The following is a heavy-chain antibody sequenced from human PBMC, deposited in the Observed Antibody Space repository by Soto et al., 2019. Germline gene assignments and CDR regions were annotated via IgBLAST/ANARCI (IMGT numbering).Heavy chain of an antibody. V-gene: IGHV1-18*04. CDR3: ARVSSSIVVVPDYGMDV. CDR1: GYTFISHG. Sequence: QVQLLQSGVEVKKPGASVKVSCKASGYTFISHGISWVRQAPGQGLEWMGWISGKNGNTNYAQKLQGRVTLTTDTSTSTAYMELRSLRSDDTDVYYCARVSSSIVVVPDYGMDVWGQRTTVTVSS. CDR2: ISGKNGNT. D-gene: IGHD2-15*01. J-gene: IGHJ6*02.